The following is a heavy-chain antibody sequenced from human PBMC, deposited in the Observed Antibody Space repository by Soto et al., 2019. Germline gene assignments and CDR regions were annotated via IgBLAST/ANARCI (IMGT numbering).Heavy chain of an antibody. CDR3: AKEIAASGVPLFDY. Sequence: SETLSLTCTVSGGSVSSASYYWSWIRQPPGKGLEWIGLIYYSGSTNYNPSLKSRVTISLDNSKNTLHLEMNSLRPEDTAVFYCAKEIAASGVPLFDYWGQGTLVTVSS. D-gene: IGHD6-13*01. CDR2: IYYSGST. V-gene: IGHV4-61*01. CDR1: GGSVSSASYY. J-gene: IGHJ4*02.